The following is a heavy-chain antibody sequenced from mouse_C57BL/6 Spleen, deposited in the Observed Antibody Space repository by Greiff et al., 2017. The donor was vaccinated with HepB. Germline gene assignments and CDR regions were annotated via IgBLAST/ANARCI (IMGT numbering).Heavy chain of an antibody. CDR3: TRQRGSSPYYFDY. CDR2: IYPGNSDT. CDR1: GYTFTSYW. D-gene: IGHD1-1*01. V-gene: IGHV1-5*01. J-gene: IGHJ2*01. Sequence: EVQLQQSGTVLARPGASVKMSCKTSGYTFTSYWMHWVKQRPGQGLEWIGAIYPGNSDTSYNQKFKGKAKLTAVTSASTAYMELSSLTNEDSAVYYCTRQRGSSPYYFDYWGQGTTLTVSS.